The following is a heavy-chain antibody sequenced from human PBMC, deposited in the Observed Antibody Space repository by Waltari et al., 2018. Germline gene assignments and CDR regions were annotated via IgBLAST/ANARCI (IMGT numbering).Heavy chain of an antibody. D-gene: IGHD2-21*01. V-gene: IGHV1-69*08. CDR1: GGTFSSYA. CDR2: IIPICGTA. Sequence: QVQLVQSGAEGKKPGSSVKVSCKASGGTFSSYAISRVRTAPGQGLEWMGRIIPICGTANYAQKFQGRVTITADKSTSTAYMELSSLRSEDTAVYYCARQDSGGDPTGWFDPWGQGTLVTVSS. J-gene: IGHJ5*02. CDR3: ARQDSGGDPTGWFDP.